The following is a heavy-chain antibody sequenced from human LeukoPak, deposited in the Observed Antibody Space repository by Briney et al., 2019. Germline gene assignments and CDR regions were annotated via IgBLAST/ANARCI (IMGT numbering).Heavy chain of an antibody. V-gene: IGHV1-8*03. Sequence: AGSVRVSCTASGYTFINYDINWGRHATGQALEWMGWKNPNSGNTGYTQKFQGRVTITRDTSISTAYMDLSSLRSEDTAVYFCARGTGNWFDHWGQGTLVTVSS. CDR2: KNPNSGNT. D-gene: IGHD1-1*01. J-gene: IGHJ5*02. CDR3: ARGTGNWFDH. CDR1: GYTFINYD.